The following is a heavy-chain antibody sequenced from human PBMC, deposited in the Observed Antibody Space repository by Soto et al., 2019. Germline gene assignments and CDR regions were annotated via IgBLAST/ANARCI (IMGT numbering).Heavy chain of an antibody. Sequence: QVQLVQSGAEVKKPGSSVKVSCKASGGTFSGKPITWGQQAPGQGLDWMGGIIPIFGTANYAQKFQGRVTITADESTSTAYMELSSLRSEDTAVYYCARGLEAAARSGWFDPWGQGTLVTVSS. D-gene: IGHD6-13*01. V-gene: IGHV1-69*01. J-gene: IGHJ5*02. CDR2: IIPIFGTA. CDR3: ARGLEAAARSGWFDP. CDR1: GGTFSGKP.